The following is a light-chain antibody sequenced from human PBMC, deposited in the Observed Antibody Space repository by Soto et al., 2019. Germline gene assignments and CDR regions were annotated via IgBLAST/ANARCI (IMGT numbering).Light chain of an antibody. CDR2: DAS. CDR3: QQYNTYWT. CDR1: QNVNNW. V-gene: IGKV1-5*01. Sequence: DIQMTQFPSALSASVGDRVTITCRASQNVNNWLALYQHKPGKAPQLLIYDASVLETGVPSRFSGSGSGTEFTLAISGLQSDDFATYSCQQYNTYWTFGPGTKVDIK. J-gene: IGKJ1*01.